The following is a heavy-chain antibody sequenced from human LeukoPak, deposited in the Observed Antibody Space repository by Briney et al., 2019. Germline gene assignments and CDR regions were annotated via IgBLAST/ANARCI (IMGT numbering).Heavy chain of an antibody. CDR3: ARDRTFDY. Sequence: ASVKVSCKVSGYTLTELSMHWVRQAPGQGLEWMGWINPNSGGTNYAQKFQGRVTMTRDTSISTAYMELSRLRSDDTAVYYCARDRTFDYWGQGTLVTVSS. CDR1: GYTLTELS. V-gene: IGHV1-2*02. J-gene: IGHJ4*02. CDR2: INPNSGGT.